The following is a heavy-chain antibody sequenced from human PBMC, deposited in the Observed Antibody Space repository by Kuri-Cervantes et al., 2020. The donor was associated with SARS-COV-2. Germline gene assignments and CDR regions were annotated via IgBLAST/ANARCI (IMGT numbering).Heavy chain of an antibody. V-gene: IGHV4-59*01. CDR3: TTVTPTSVFDF. CDR2: IYYSGSV. CDR1: GGSISSSY. Sequence: GSLRLSCTVFGGSISSSYWSWIRQPPGEGLEWIGYIYYSGSVSYNPSLMSRVTISVDTSKNQFSLRLASVTAADTAVYYCTTVTPTSVFDFWGQGTLVTVSS. J-gene: IGHJ4*02. D-gene: IGHD4-17*01.